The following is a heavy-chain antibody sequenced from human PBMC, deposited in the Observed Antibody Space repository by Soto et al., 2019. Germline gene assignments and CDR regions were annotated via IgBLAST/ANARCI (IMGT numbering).Heavy chain of an antibody. CDR3: ARSYYYDSSGYWDY. V-gene: IGHV1-3*01. D-gene: IGHD3-22*01. J-gene: IGHJ4*02. CDR2: INAGDGKT. CDR1: GYRFSDYA. Sequence: ASVKVSCKASGYRFSDYAMQWVRQAPGQRPEWMGWINAGDGKTKYSQKFQGRVTFTRDESTSTAYMELSSLRSEDTAVYYCARSYYYDSSGYWDYWGQGTLVTVS.